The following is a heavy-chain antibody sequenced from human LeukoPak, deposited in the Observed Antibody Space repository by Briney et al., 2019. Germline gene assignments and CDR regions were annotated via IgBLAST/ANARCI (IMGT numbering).Heavy chain of an antibody. CDR3: TTRNGY. J-gene: IGHJ4*02. V-gene: IGHV3-15*01. CDR2: IKSKTAGGTT. CDR1: GFTFSNAW. D-gene: IGHD2-8*01. Sequence: PGGSLGLSCVASGFTFSNAWMNWVRQAPGKGLEWVGRIKSKTAGGTTDYAAPVKGRFTISRDDSKTTLYLQMNSLKTEDTAVYYCTTRNGYWGQGTLVTVSS.